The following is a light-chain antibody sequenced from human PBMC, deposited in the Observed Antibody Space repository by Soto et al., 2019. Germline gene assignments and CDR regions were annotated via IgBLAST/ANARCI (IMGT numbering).Light chain of an antibody. CDR2: GAS. V-gene: IGKV1-16*01. CDR3: QQYNSYPGT. J-gene: IGKJ1*01. Sequence: DIQMTQSPSSLSASVGDRFTITCQASQDISNYLNWYQHKPGAAPKLLIFGASNLESGVPSRFSGSGSGTEFTLTISSLQPDDFATYYCQQYNSYPGTFGQGTKVDI. CDR1: QDISNY.